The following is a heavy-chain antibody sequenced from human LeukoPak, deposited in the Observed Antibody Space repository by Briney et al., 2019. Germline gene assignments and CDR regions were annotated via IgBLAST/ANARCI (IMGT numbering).Heavy chain of an antibody. V-gene: IGHV3-53*01. J-gene: IGHJ3*02. CDR1: GFTVSSNY. D-gene: IGHD4-17*01. CDR2: IYSGGST. Sequence: GGSLRLSCAASGFTVSSNYMSWVRQAPGKGLEWVSVIYSGGSTYYADSVKGRFTISRDNSKNTLYLQMNSLRAEDTAVYYCARVQTVTPDAFDIWGQGTMVTVSS. CDR3: ARVQTVTPDAFDI.